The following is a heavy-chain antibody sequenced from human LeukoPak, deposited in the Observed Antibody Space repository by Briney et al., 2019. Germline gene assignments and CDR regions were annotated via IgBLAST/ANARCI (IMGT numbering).Heavy chain of an antibody. Sequence: ASVKVSCKASGYTFTSYYMYWVRQAPAQGLEWMGIINPSGGSTSYTQKFQGRVTMTRDTSTSTVYMELSSLRSEDTAVYYCAREGFPPKISDFWSGLGPYYYYGMDVWGQGTTVTVSS. CDR1: GYTFTSYY. CDR2: INPSGGST. CDR3: AREGFPPKISDFWSGLGPYYYYGMDV. V-gene: IGHV1-46*01. J-gene: IGHJ6*02. D-gene: IGHD3-3*01.